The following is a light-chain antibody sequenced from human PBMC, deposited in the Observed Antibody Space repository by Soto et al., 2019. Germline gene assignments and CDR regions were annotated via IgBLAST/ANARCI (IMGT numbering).Light chain of an antibody. V-gene: IGKV3-20*01. CDR3: QQYNNWPPIT. CDR2: GAS. J-gene: IGKJ5*01. CDR1: QSVSSSY. Sequence: EIVLTQSPATLSLSPGERATLSCRASQSVSSSYLAWYQQKPGQAPRLLIYGASRRATGIPDRFSGNVSGTEFTLTISRLQSEDFSIYYGQQYNNWPPITFGQGTRLEIK.